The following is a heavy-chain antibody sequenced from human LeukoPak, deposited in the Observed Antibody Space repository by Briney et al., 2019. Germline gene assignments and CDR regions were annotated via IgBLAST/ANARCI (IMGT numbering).Heavy chain of an antibody. CDR1: GYTFTGYY. Sequence: ASVKVSCKASGYTFTGYYMHWVRQAPGQGLEWMGWINPNSGGTNYAQKFRGRVTMTRDTSISTAYMELSRLRSDDTAVYYCARGFGWKESGDWFDPWGQGTLVTVSS. CDR2: INPNSGGT. V-gene: IGHV1-2*02. D-gene: IGHD6-19*01. CDR3: ARGFGWKESGDWFDP. J-gene: IGHJ5*02.